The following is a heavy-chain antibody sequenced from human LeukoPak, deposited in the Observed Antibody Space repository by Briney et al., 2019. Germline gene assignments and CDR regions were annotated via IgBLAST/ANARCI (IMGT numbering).Heavy chain of an antibody. CDR2: IYHSGST. D-gene: IGHD3-10*01. Sequence: SETLSLTCAVSGYSISSGYYWGWIRQPPGKGLEWIGSIYHSGSTYYNPSLKSRVTISVDTSKNQFSLKLSSVTAADTAMYYCARFKVRGVIKTFDYWGQGTLVTVSS. CDR1: GYSISSGYY. V-gene: IGHV4-38-2*01. J-gene: IGHJ4*02. CDR3: ARFKVRGVIKTFDY.